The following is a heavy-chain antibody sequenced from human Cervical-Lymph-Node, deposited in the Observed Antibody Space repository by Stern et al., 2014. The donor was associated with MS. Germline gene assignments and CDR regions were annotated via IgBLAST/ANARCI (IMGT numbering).Heavy chain of an antibody. CDR1: GFSLSNGRMG. V-gene: IGHV2-26*01. J-gene: IGHJ4*02. D-gene: IGHD1-1*01. CDR2: VSANDEK. Sequence: QVTLRESGPVLVKPTETLTLTCTVSGFSLSNGRMGVSWIRQPPGKALEWLAHVSANDEKSYNTSLKHRVTISKDTSRSQVVLTMTNMDSVDAATYYCARRNGDWNRYYFDSWGQGTLVTVSS. CDR3: ARRNGDWNRYYFDS.